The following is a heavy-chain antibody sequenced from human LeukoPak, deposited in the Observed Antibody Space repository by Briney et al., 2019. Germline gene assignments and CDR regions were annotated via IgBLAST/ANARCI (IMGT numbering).Heavy chain of an antibody. Sequence: EPGGSLRLSCAASGFTFSSYAMTWVRQAPGKGLEWVSAISGSGGGTYYADSVKGRFTISRDNSKNTLYLQMNSLRAEDTAVYYCAKQGGDQRGDWFDPWGQGTLVTVSS. CDR2: ISGSGGGT. CDR3: AKQGGDQRGDWFDP. V-gene: IGHV3-23*01. CDR1: GFTFSSYA. D-gene: IGHD3-16*01. J-gene: IGHJ5*02.